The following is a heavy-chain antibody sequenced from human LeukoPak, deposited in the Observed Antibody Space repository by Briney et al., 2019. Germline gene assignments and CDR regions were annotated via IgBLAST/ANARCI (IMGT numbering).Heavy chain of an antibody. J-gene: IGHJ4*02. D-gene: IGHD3-10*01. CDR1: GFTFSSFS. Sequence: PGGSLRLSCAASGFTFSSFSVNWVRQAPGKGLEWISYIRFGSDIMYYADSVKGRFTISRDDAQNSLHLQMNSLRADDTAVYYCGRVSRAPSYCYVEFWGQGTLVTVSS. CDR3: GRVSRAPSYCYVEF. CDR2: IRFGSDIM. V-gene: IGHV3-48*04.